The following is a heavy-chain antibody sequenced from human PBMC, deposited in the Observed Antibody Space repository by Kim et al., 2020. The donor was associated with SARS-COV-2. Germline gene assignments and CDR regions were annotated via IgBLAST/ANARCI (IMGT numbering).Heavy chain of an antibody. V-gene: IGHV3-15*01. Sequence: GGSLRLSCVVSGFTFSNAWMSWVRQAPGKGLEWVGRIKSKTDGGTTDYAAPVKGRFTISRDDSKNTLYLQMNSLKTEDTAVYYCTSQQRITMIVVVIFPDYWGQGTLVTVSS. CDR2: IKSKTDGGTT. D-gene: IGHD3-22*01. CDR1: GFTFSNAW. CDR3: TSQQRITMIVVVIFPDY. J-gene: IGHJ4*02.